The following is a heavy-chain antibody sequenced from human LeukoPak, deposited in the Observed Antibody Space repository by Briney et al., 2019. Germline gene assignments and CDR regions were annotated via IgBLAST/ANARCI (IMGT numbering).Heavy chain of an antibody. CDR1: GYTFTGYY. CDR2: INPNSGGT. CDR3: ARQYCGGDCYSGAYDY. V-gene: IGHV1-2*02. Sequence: ASVKVSCKASGYTFTGYYMHWVRQAPGQGLEWMGWINPNSGGTNYAQKFQGRVTITADESTSTAYMELSSLRSEDTAVYYCARQYCGGDCYSGAYDYWGQGTLVTVSS. D-gene: IGHD2-21*02. J-gene: IGHJ4*02.